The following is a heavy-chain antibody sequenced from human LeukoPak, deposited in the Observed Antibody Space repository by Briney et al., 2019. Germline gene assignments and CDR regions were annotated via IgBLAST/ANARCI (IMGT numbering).Heavy chain of an antibody. CDR3: ARTAARRFDY. V-gene: IGHV1-46*01. D-gene: IGHD6-6*01. J-gene: IGHJ4*02. CDR1: GYTFPSYF. CDR2: INPTGGST. Sequence: VSVKVSCKASGYTFPSYFMHWVRQAPGQGLEWIGIINPTGGSTTYAQKFQGRVTMTRDTSTSTVYMELSSLRSDDTAVYYCARTAARRFDYWGQGTLVTVSS.